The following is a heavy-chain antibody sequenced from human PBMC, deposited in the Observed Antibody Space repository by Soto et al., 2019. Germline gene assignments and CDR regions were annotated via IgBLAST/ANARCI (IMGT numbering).Heavy chain of an antibody. Sequence: EVQLLESGGGLVQPGGSLRLSCAASGFTFNFSAMNWVRQAPGKGLEWVSTITADGEGTYYADSVRGRFTISRDISKNTLYLQMNGLRADDTAVYYCAKDVYAPSWDYWGQGTLVTVSS. V-gene: IGHV3-23*01. J-gene: IGHJ4*02. D-gene: IGHD2-8*01. CDR3: AKDVYAPSWDY. CDR1: GFTFNFSA. CDR2: ITADGEGT.